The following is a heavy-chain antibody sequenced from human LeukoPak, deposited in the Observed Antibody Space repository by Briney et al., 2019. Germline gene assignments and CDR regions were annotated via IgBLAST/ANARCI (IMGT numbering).Heavy chain of an antibody. CDR1: GFTFSSYS. D-gene: IGHD6-6*01. J-gene: IGHJ4*02. Sequence: PGGSLRLSCAASGFTFSSYSMNWVRQAPGKGLEWVSSISSSSSYIYYADSVKGRFTISRDNAKNSLYLQMNSLGADGTAVYYCSRAEYSTSTRRHSFDRWGQGTLVTVSS. CDR2: ISSSSSYI. V-gene: IGHV3-21*01. CDR3: SRAEYSTSTRRHSFDR.